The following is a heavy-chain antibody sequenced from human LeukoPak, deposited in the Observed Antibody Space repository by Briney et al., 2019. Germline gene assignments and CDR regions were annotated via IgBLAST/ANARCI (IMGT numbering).Heavy chain of an antibody. CDR1: GGSISSYY. V-gene: IGHV4-59*01. CDR3: ARWGPIAAVNWFDP. J-gene: IGHJ5*02. Sequence: SETLSLTCTVSGGSISSYYWSWIRQPPGKGLEWIGYIYYSGSTNYNPSLKSRVTISVDTSKNQFSLKLSSVTAADTAVYYCARWGPIAAVNWFDPWGQGTLVTVSS. CDR2: IYYSGST. D-gene: IGHD6-6*01.